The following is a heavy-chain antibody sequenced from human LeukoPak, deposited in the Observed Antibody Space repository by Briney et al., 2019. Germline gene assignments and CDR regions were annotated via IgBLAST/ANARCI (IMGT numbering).Heavy chain of an antibody. CDR3: AKNSLAAAGEIDRYFDL. D-gene: IGHD6-13*01. CDR2: IRNSGGST. Sequence: TGASLRLSCAASGFTFSSYAMSWVRQAPGKGLEWVSVIRNSGGSTFYAGSVKGRFTISRDNSKNTLYLQMNSLRAEDTAVYYCAKNSLAAAGEIDRYFDLWGRGTLVTVSS. CDR1: GFTFSSYA. V-gene: IGHV3-23*01. J-gene: IGHJ2*01.